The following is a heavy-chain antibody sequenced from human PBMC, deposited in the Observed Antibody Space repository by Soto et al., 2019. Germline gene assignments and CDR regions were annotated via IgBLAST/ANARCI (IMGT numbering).Heavy chain of an antibody. D-gene: IGHD6-19*01. CDR2: ISHDGTKK. V-gene: IGHV3-30*18. CDR3: AKDYSSGWYDYCDF. CDR1: GFTFSSYA. J-gene: IGHJ4*02. Sequence: QVQLVESGGGVVQPGRSLRLSCTTSGFTFSSYAMHWVRQAPGKGLEWVALISHDGTKKYSADSVKGRFTISRDDSKSTLYLQMNNLRADDTAVYYCAKDYSSGWYDYCDFWGQGTLVTVSS.